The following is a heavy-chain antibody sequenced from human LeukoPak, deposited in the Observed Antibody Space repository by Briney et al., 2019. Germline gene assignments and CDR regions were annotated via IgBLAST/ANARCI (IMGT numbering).Heavy chain of an antibody. D-gene: IGHD1-26*01. V-gene: IGHV1-2*02. J-gene: IGHJ3*02. CDR2: INPNSGGT. CDR3: ARVGGSGSYGAFDI. Sequence: ASVKVSCKASGYTFTGYYMHWVRQAPGQGLEWMGWINPNSGGTNYAQKFQGRVTMTRDTSISTAYMELSRLRSDDTAVYYCARVGGSGSYGAFDIWGQGTMVTVSS. CDR1: GYTFTGYY.